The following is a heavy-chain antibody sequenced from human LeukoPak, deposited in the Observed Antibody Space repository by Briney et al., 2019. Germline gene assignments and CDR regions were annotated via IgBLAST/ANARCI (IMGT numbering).Heavy chain of an antibody. CDR1: GGSFSGYY. CDR3: ARVPLGYCSSTSCYGGDRNWFDP. V-gene: IGHV4-34*01. Sequence: SETLSLTCAVYGGSFSGYYWSWIRQPPGKGLEWIGEINHSGSTNYNPSLKSRVTISVDTSKNQFPLKLSSVTAADTAVYYCARVPLGYCSSTSCYGGDRNWFDPWGQGTLVTVSS. CDR2: INHSGST. J-gene: IGHJ5*02. D-gene: IGHD2-2*01.